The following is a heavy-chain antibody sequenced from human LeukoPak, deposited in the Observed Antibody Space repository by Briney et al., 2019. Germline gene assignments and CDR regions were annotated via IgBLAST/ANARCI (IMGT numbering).Heavy chain of an antibody. D-gene: IGHD7-27*01. CDR3: AKDGGLWVSAHWGGS. Sequence: GRSLRLSCAASGFSFSSYWMNWVRQAPGKGLEWVANIKQDGSEKYYVDSVKGRFTISRDNAKNSVYLQMDSLRAEDTAVYYCAKDGGLWVSAHWGGSWGRGTLVTVSS. CDR1: GFSFSSYW. V-gene: IGHV3-7*03. J-gene: IGHJ5*02. CDR2: IKQDGSEK.